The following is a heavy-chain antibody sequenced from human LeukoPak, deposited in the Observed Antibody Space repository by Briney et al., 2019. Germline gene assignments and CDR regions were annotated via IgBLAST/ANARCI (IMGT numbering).Heavy chain of an antibody. V-gene: IGHV4-59*01. CDR3: ARVLGYCSGGSCYGAFDI. CDR1: GGSISSYY. D-gene: IGHD2-15*01. Sequence: SETVSLTCTVSGGSISSYYWSWIRQPPGKGLEWIGYIYYSGSTNYNPSLKSRVTISVDTSKNQFSLKLSSVTAADTAVYYCARVLGYCSGGSCYGAFDIWGQGTMVTVSS. CDR2: IYYSGST. J-gene: IGHJ3*02.